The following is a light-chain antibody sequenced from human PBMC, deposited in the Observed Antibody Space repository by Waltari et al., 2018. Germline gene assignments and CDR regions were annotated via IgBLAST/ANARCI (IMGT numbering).Light chain of an antibody. Sequence: VLTQSPDTLSLSPGEGATLSCRASQSVRGNYLAWYQQKPGQPPRLLIHRASNRATDIPCSFSGTGSETDFTLTISRLEPEDFAVYFCHQYGSSPPYTFGQGTKLEVK. CDR1: QSVRGNY. CDR2: RAS. V-gene: IGKV3-20*01. CDR3: HQYGSSPPYT. J-gene: IGKJ2*01.